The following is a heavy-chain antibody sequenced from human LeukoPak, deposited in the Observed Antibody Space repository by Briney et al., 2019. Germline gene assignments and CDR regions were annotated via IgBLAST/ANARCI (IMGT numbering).Heavy chain of an antibody. CDR2: INHSGST. D-gene: IGHD4-17*01. CDR3: ARVHYGDYSKDFDY. V-gene: IGHV4-34*01. J-gene: IGHJ4*02. CDR1: GGSFSGYY. Sequence: PSETLSLTCAVYGGSFSGYYWGWIRQPPGKGLEWIGEINHSGSTNYNPSLKSRVTISLDTSKNQFSLKLSSVTAADTAVYYCARVHYGDYSKDFDYWGQGNLVTVSS.